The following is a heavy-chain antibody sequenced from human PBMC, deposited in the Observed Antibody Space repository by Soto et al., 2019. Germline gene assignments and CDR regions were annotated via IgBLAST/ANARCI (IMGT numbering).Heavy chain of an antibody. CDR1: GGSISSYY. J-gene: IGHJ4*02. CDR3: ARTTTVTTVGGNVDSGLGYYFDY. Sequence: SETLSLTCTVSGGSISSYYWCCIRQPPGKGLEWIGYIYYSGSTNYNPSLKSRVTISVDTSKNQFSLKLSSATAADTAVYYCARTTTVTTVGGNVDSGLGYYFDYWGQGTLVTVSS. V-gene: IGHV4-59*01. CDR2: IYYSGST. D-gene: IGHD4-17*01.